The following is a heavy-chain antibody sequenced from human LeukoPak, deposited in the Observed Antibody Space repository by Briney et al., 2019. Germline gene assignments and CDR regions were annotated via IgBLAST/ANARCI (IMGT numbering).Heavy chain of an antibody. Sequence: SQTLSLTCTVSGGSISSGGYYWSWIRQHPGKGLEWIGYIYYSGSTYCNPSLKSRVTISVDTSKNQFSLKLSSVTAADTAVYYCARAHPDCSSTSCYNPYFDYWGQGTLVTVSS. D-gene: IGHD2-2*01. CDR3: ARAHPDCSSTSCYNPYFDY. CDR1: GGSISSGGYY. CDR2: IYYSGST. V-gene: IGHV4-31*03. J-gene: IGHJ4*02.